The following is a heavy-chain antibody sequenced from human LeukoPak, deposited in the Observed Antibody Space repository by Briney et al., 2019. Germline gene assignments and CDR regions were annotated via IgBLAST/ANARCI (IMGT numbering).Heavy chain of an antibody. D-gene: IGHD2-15*01. CDR3: VRASVESGGAFDI. CDR2: VSFGGGT. J-gene: IGHJ3*02. CDR1: GGSISSYY. Sequence: SETLSLTCTVSGGSISSYYWSWIRQPPGKGLDWIGYVSFGGGTNYNPSLKSRVITSADTSKNQFSLNLTSVTAADTAVYYCVRASVESGGAFDIWGQGTMVAVSS. V-gene: IGHV4-59*01.